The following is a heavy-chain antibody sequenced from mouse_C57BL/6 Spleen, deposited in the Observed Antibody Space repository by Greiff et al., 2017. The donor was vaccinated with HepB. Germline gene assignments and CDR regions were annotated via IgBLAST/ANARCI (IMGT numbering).Heavy chain of an antibody. V-gene: IGHV2-4*01. CDR2: IWSGGST. CDR3: AKEDYYGSSFYWYFDV. CDR1: GFSLTSYG. Sequence: VQLQHSGPGLVQPSQSLSITCTVSGFSLTSYGVHWVRQPPGKGLEWLGVIWSGGSTDYNAAFISRLSISKDNSKSQVFFKMNSLQADDTAIYYCAKEDYYGSSFYWYFDVWGTGTTVTVSS. D-gene: IGHD1-1*01. J-gene: IGHJ1*03.